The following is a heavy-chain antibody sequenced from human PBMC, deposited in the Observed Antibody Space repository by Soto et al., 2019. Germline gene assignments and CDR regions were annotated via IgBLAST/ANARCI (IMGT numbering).Heavy chain of an antibody. V-gene: IGHV3-7*01. J-gene: IGHJ6*02. Sequence: GGSLRLCSAASEFTFDKYYMTWVRQAPGKGPEWVANIKPDGSEQYYVDSVKVRFTISRDNANNSLYLQMNSLRAEDTAVYFCARGNWNYYYGFDVWGQGTTVTVSS. CDR1: EFTFDKYY. D-gene: IGHD1-20*01. CDR3: ARGNWNYYYGFDV. CDR2: IKPDGSEQ.